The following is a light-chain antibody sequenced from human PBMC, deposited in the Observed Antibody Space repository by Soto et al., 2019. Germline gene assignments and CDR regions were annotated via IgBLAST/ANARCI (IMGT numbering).Light chain of an antibody. Sequence: QSALTQPASVSGSPGQSITISCTGTSSDVGGYNYVSWYQQHPGKAPKLMIYEVSNRPSGVSNRFSGSKSGNTASLTISGLHAEDEDDYYCSSYTSSSPLVFGTGTKLTVL. V-gene: IGLV2-14*01. J-gene: IGLJ1*01. CDR3: SSYTSSSPLV. CDR2: EVS. CDR1: SSDVGGYNY.